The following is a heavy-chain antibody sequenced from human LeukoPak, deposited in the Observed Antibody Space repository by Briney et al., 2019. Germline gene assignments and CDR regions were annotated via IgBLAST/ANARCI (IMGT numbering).Heavy chain of an antibody. D-gene: IGHD1-26*01. CDR2: ISGSGGST. V-gene: IGHV3-23*01. J-gene: IGHJ4*02. CDR1: GFTFSSYA. CDR3: AKDYAPGSYALPLDY. Sequence: GGSLRLSCAASGFTFSSYAMSWVRQAPGKGLEWVSAISGSGGSTYYADSVKGRFTISRDNSKNTLYLQMNSLRAEDTAVYYCAKDYAPGSYALPLDYRGQGTLVTVSS.